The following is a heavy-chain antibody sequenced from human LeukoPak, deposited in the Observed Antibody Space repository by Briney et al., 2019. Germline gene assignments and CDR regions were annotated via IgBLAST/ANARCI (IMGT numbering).Heavy chain of an antibody. J-gene: IGHJ4*02. V-gene: IGHV4-59*06. D-gene: IGHD3-22*01. CDR1: GGSISSYY. Sequence: SETLSLTCTVSGGSISSYYWSWIRQHPGKGLEWIGYIYYSGSTYYNPSLKSRVTISVDTSKNQFSLKLSSVTAADTAVYYCARVSHYDSSGGLDYWGQGTLVTVSS. CDR2: IYYSGST. CDR3: ARVSHYDSSGGLDY.